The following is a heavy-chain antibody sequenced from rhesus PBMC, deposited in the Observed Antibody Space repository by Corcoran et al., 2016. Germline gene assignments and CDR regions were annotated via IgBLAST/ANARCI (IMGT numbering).Heavy chain of an antibody. D-gene: IGHD4-29*01. CDR3: AREYGSIFDY. V-gene: IGHV4S10*01. Sequence: QVQLQESGPGVVKPSETLSLTCAVSGGSISESYRWSWIRQPPGKGLEWIGYIYGSSTSTNYNPSLKSRVTISKDTSKNQFSLKLSSVTAADTAVYYCAREYGSIFDYWGQGVLVTVSS. J-gene: IGHJ4*01. CDR1: GGSISESYR. CDR2: IYGSSTST.